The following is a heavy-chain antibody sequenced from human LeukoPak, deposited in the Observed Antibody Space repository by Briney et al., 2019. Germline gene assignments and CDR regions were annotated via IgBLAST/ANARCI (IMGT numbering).Heavy chain of an antibody. J-gene: IGHJ4*02. CDR1: GFTVSSNY. V-gene: IGHV3-7*01. CDR3: ARATKAAGPFDY. Sequence: GGSLRLSCAASGFTVSSNYMSWVRQAPGKGLEWVANIKQGGSEKNYVGSVKGRFTISRDNAKNSLYLQMNSLRGEDTAVYYCARATKAAGPFDYWGQGTLVTVSS. D-gene: IGHD6-13*01. CDR2: IKQGGSEK.